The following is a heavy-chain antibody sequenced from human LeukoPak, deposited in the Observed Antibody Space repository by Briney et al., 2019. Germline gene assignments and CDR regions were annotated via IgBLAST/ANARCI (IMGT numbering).Heavy chain of an antibody. V-gene: IGHV4-59*08. CDR1: GGSISSYY. CDR3: ARQKGGSGLGY. CDR2: IYYSGST. Sequence: SETLPLTCTVSGGSISSYYWSWIRQPPGKGLEWIGYIYYSGSTNYNPSLKSRVTISVDTSKNQFSLKLSSVTAADTAVYYCARQKGGSGLGYWGQGTLVTVSS. J-gene: IGHJ4*02. D-gene: IGHD3-10*01.